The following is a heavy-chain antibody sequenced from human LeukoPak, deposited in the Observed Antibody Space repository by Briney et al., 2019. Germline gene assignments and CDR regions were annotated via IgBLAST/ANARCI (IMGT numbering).Heavy chain of an antibody. CDR1: SGSISRYY. Sequence: SETLSLTCTVSSGSISRYYWSWIRQSPGKALEWIGYMYHGGSAHYSPTLKSRVTISVDTSKNQFSLKLNSVTVADMAVYYCARVVSGVGYAFDIWGQGTMVTVSS. CDR3: ARVVSGVGYAFDI. V-gene: IGHV4-4*09. J-gene: IGHJ3*02. D-gene: IGHD7-27*01. CDR2: MYHGGSA.